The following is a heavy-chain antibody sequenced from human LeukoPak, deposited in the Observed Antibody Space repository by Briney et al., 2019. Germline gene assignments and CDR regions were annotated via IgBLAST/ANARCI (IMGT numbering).Heavy chain of an antibody. V-gene: IGHV4-34*01. Sequence: SETLSLTCAVYGGSFSGYYWSWIRQPPGKGLEWIGEINHSGSTNYNPSLKSRVTISVDTSKNQFSLKLSSVTAADTAVYYCARHATPTSLDYWGQGTLVTVSS. CDR3: ARHATPTSLDY. CDR2: INHSGST. D-gene: IGHD2-15*01. CDR1: GGSFSGYY. J-gene: IGHJ4*02.